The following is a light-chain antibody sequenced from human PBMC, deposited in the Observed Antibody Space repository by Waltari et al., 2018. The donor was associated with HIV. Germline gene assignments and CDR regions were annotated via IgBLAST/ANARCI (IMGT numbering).Light chain of an antibody. V-gene: IGKV2-28*01. CDR1: QSLQQHSGYNY. CDR2: SSW. Sequence: IVMTQSPLSLSVIPGEPASIPCRSSQSLQQHSGYNYLDWYLQKPGQSPQLLLYSSWNRASGVPDRFSGGGSGTDFTLKISRVEVDDVGVYYCMQGLQTPHTFGQGTKLEI. CDR3: MQGLQTPHT. J-gene: IGKJ2*01.